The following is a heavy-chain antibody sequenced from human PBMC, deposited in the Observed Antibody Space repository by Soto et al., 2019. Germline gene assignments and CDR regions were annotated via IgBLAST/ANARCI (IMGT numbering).Heavy chain of an antibody. CDR1: GFTFSSYS. J-gene: IGHJ3*02. CDR3: ATEYSSSWADAFDI. V-gene: IGHV3-48*01. Sequence: PGGSLRLSCAASGFTFSSYSMNWVRQAPGKGLEWVSYISSSSSTIYYADSVKGRFTISRDNAKNSLYLQMNSLRAEDTAVYYCATEYSSSWADAFDIWGQGTMVTV. D-gene: IGHD6-13*01. CDR2: ISSSSSTI.